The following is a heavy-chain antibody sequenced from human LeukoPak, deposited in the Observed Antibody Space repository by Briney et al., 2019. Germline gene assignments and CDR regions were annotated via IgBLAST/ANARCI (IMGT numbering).Heavy chain of an antibody. CDR1: GFTFSGSA. CDR2: ISSSSSYI. Sequence: GGSLRLSCAASGFTFSGSAMHWVRQASGKGLEWVSSISSSSSYIYYADSVKGRFTISRDNAKNSLYLQMNSLRAEDTAVYYCATSLLRRPYYYGMDVWGQGTTVTVSS. J-gene: IGHJ6*02. D-gene: IGHD3-22*01. V-gene: IGHV3-21*01. CDR3: ATSLLRRPYYYGMDV.